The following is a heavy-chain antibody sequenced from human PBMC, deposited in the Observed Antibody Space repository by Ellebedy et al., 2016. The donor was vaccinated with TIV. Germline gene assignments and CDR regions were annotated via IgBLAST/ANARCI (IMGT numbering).Heavy chain of an antibody. CDR3: ARQAGSNYFLIED. V-gene: IGHV3-66*04. D-gene: IGHD4-11*01. CDR2: IYTDGTT. CDR1: GFTFSSYA. Sequence: GESLKISCAASGFTFSSYAMSWVRQAPGGGLEWVSVIYTDGTTYYGDSVKGRFTISRDTSKNTLYLQMNSLRIEDTAVYYCARQAGSNYFLIEDWGQGTLVTVSS. J-gene: IGHJ4*02.